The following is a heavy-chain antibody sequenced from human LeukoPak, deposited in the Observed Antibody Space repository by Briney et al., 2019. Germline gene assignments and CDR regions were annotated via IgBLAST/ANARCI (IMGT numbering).Heavy chain of an antibody. V-gene: IGHV3-7*01. CDR2: IKEDGSEK. CDR3: ARKLGYSSRYYFDY. D-gene: IGHD6-13*01. Sequence: GGSLRLSCAASGFTFSNYWMSWVRQAPGKGLEWVANIKEDGSEKYYVDSVKGRFTISRDNAKNSLYLQMNSLRAEDTAVYYCARKLGYSSRYYFDYWGQGTLVTVSS. J-gene: IGHJ4*02. CDR1: GFTFSNYW.